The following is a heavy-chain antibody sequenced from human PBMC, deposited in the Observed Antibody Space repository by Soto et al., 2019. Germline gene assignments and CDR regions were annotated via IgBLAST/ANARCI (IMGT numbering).Heavy chain of an antibody. CDR2: LSAYSGKT. CDR3: GRVPYSGDHKC. Sequence: QVQLVQSGGEGKKLVAAGKGSCKTSGYTFTTYGISWVRQAPGQGLEWVGWLSAYSGKTHYAQKFQVKITITTDKSTNTDYKEQRSQRYADTALECWGRVPYSGDHKCWGQGTHVTVSS. V-gene: IGHV1-18*01. CDR1: GYTFTTYG. J-gene: IGHJ4*02. D-gene: IGHD3-10*01.